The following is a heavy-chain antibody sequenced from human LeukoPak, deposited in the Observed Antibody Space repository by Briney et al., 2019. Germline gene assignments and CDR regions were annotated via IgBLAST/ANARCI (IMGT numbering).Heavy chain of an antibody. J-gene: IGHJ4*02. CDR2: ISSSGSTI. D-gene: IGHD6-19*01. CDR1: GFTFSDYY. V-gene: IGHV3-11*01. CDR3: ARGGYSSVWYHGEELYYFDY. Sequence: GGSLRLSCAASGFTFSDYYMSWIRQAPGKGLEWVSYISSSGSTIYYADSVKGRFTISRDNAKNSLYLQMNSLRAEDTAVYYCARGGYSSVWYHGEELYYFDYWGQGTLVTVSS.